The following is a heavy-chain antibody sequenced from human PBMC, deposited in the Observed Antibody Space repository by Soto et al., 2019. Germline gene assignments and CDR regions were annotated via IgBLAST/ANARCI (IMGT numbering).Heavy chain of an antibody. J-gene: IGHJ6*02. CDR3: ARLAGYYDSSGYLPLDYGMDV. V-gene: IGHV5-51*01. CDR1: GYSFTSYW. Sequence: PGESLKISCKGSGYSFTSYWLGWVRQMPGKGLEWMGIIYPGDSDTRYSPSFQGQVTISADKSISTAYLQWSSLKASDTAMYYCARLAGYYDSSGYLPLDYGMDVWGQGTTVTVSS. D-gene: IGHD3-22*01. CDR2: IYPGDSDT.